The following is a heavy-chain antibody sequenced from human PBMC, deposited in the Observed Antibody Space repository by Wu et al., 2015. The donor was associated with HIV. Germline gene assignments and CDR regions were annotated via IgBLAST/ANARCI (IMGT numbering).Heavy chain of an antibody. Sequence: QVQLVQSGAEVKKPGASVKVSCKASGDGFTSYAVSWVRQAPGQGLEWMGWINPNSGGTNYAQKFQGRVTMTRDTSISTAYMQLSRLRSDDTAVYYCARERSYYDSSGYHDAFDIWGQGTMVTVSS. J-gene: IGHJ3*02. V-gene: IGHV1-2*02. CDR3: ARERSYYDSSGYHDAFDI. CDR1: GDGFTSYA. D-gene: IGHD3-22*01. CDR2: INPNSGGT.